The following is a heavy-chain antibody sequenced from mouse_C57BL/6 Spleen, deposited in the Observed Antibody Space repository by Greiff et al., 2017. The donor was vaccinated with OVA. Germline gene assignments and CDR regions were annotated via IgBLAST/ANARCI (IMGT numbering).Heavy chain of an antibody. D-gene: IGHD2-3*01. CDR3: AREGDRYYDAMDY. V-gene: IGHV5-4*01. CDR1: GFTFSSYA. J-gene: IGHJ4*01. Sequence: EVQLVESGGGLVKPGGSLKLSCAASGFTFSSYAMSWVRQTPEKRLEWVTTISDGGSYTYYPDNVKGRFTISRDNAKNNLYLQMSHLKSEDTAMYYCAREGDRYYDAMDYWGQGTSVTVSS. CDR2: ISDGGSYT.